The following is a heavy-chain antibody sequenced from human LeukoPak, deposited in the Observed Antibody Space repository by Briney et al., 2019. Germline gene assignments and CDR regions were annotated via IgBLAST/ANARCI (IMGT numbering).Heavy chain of an antibody. CDR1: GGSISSSNYY. J-gene: IGHJ5*02. CDR2: IYYSGST. Sequence: ASETLSLTCTVSGGSISSSNYYWGWIRQPPGKGLEWIGSIYYSGSTYYNPSLKSRVTISVDTSKNQFSLKLSSVTAADTAVYYCAREVSGLPNWFDPWGQGTLVTVSS. V-gene: IGHV4-39*07. CDR3: AREVSGLPNWFDP. D-gene: IGHD3-10*01.